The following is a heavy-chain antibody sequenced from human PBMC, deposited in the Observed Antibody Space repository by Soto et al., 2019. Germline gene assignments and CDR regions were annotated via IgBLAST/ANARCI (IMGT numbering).Heavy chain of an antibody. V-gene: IGHV5-51*01. Sequence: GESLKISCKGSGYSFITYWIAWVRQMPGKGLEWMGIIYPSDSDTRYSPSFQGQVTISVDESISTAYLQWSSLKASDTAMYYCARSPPEMSTIPRNFDYWGRGTLVTLSS. D-gene: IGHD2-2*01. CDR1: GYSFITYW. CDR3: ARSPPEMSTIPRNFDY. CDR2: IYPSDSDT. J-gene: IGHJ4*02.